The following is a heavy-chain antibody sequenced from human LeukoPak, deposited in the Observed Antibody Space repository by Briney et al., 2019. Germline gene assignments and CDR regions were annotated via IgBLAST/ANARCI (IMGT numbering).Heavy chain of an antibody. D-gene: IGHD2-21*01. CDR3: VRARLIRLENFFDY. Sequence: GGSLRLSCVTSGFAFSNHEMNWVRQAPGKGLEWVAYTSRGGSDISYADSAKGRFTISSDIASNTLYLQMNSLRVEDTAVYFCVRARLIRLENFFDYWGQGTLVTVSS. CDR1: GFAFSNHE. V-gene: IGHV3-48*03. J-gene: IGHJ4*02. CDR2: TSRGGSDI.